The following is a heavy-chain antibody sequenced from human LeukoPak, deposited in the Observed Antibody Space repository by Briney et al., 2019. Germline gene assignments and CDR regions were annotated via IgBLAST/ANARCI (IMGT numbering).Heavy chain of an antibody. CDR1: GGSFSGYY. Sequence: PETLSLTCAVYGGSFSGYYWSWIRQPPGKGLEWIGGINHSGSTNYNPSLKSRVTISVDTSKNQFSLKLSSVTAADTAVYYCARGCPLLLWFGELRGDWFDPWGQGTLVTVSS. J-gene: IGHJ5*02. CDR2: INHSGST. D-gene: IGHD3-10*01. V-gene: IGHV4-34*01. CDR3: ARGCPLLLWFGELRGDWFDP.